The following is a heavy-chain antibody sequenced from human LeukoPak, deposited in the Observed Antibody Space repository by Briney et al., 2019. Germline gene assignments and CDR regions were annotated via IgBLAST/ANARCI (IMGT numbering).Heavy chain of an antibody. J-gene: IGHJ4*02. CDR2: ISSSGSTI. CDR1: GFTFSDYY. Sequence: PGGSLRLSCAASGFTFSDYYMSWIRQAPGKGLEWVSYISSSGSTIYYADSVKGRFTISRDNAKNSLYLQMNSLRAEDTALYYCAKDYTFGGVIVPPSSFDYWGQGTLVTVSS. D-gene: IGHD3-16*02. CDR3: AKDYTFGGVIVPPSSFDY. V-gene: IGHV3-11*01.